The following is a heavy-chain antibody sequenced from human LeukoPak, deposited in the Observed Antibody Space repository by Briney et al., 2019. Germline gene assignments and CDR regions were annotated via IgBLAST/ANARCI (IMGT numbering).Heavy chain of an antibody. CDR2: ISAYNGNT. Sequence: GASVKVSCKASGYTFTGYYMHWVRQAPGQGLEWMGWISAYNGNTNYAQKLQGRVTMTTDTSTSTAYMELRSLRSDDTAVYYCARDPHHDYGDRNDAFDIWGQGTMVTVSS. CDR1: GYTFTGYY. J-gene: IGHJ3*02. V-gene: IGHV1-18*04. CDR3: ARDPHHDYGDRNDAFDI. D-gene: IGHD4-17*01.